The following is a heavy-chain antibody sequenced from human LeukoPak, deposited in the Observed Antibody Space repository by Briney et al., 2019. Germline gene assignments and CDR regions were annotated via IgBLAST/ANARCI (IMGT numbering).Heavy chain of an antibody. CDR3: ARDLGSYYTYFDY. CDR2: ISYDGSNK. V-gene: IGHV3-30-3*01. D-gene: IGHD1-26*01. J-gene: IGHJ4*02. Sequence: GGSLRLSCAASGFTFSSYAMHWVRQAPGKGLEWVAVISYDGSNKYYADSAKGRFTISRDNSKNTLYLQMNSLRAEDTAVYYCARDLGSYYTYFDYWGQGTLVTVSS. CDR1: GFTFSSYA.